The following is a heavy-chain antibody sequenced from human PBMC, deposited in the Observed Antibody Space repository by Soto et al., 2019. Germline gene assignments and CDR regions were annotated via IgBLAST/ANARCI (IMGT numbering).Heavy chain of an antibody. J-gene: IGHJ6*02. D-gene: IGHD3-10*01. CDR1: GGSISSYY. CDR3: ARVSRGYYYGMDV. CDR2: IYSSGST. V-gene: IGHV4-59*01. Sequence: SETLSLTCTVSGGSISSYYWSWIRQPPGKGLEWIGYIYSSGSTNYNPSLKRRFTISVDTSKNQFSLKLSSVTAADTAVYYCARVSRGYYYGMDVWGQGTTVTVSS.